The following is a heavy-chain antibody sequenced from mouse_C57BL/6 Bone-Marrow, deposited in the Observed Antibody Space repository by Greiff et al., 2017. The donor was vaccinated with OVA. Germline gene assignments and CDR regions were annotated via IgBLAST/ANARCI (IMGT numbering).Heavy chain of an antibody. CDR3: ARRRYGD. J-gene: IGHJ3*01. CDR2: IYPRSGNT. CDR1: GYTFTSYG. D-gene: IGHD2-14*01. Sequence: VKLVESGAELARPGASVKLSCKASGYTFTSYGISWVKQRTGQGLEWIGEIYPRSGNTYYNEKFKGKATLTADKSSSTAYMELRSLTSEDSAVYFCARRRYGDWGQGTLVTVSA. V-gene: IGHV1-81*01.